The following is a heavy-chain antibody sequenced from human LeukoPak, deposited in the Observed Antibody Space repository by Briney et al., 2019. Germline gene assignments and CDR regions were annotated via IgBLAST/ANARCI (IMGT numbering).Heavy chain of an antibody. CDR1: GYTFTSYA. CDR2: INAGNGNT. D-gene: IGHD3-10*01. J-gene: IGHJ4*02. CDR3: ARGRITMVRGVIIKGDSPLS. Sequence: ASVKVSCKASGYTFTSYAMHWVRQAPGQRLEWMGWINAGNGNTKYSQKFQGRVTITRDTSASTAYMELSSLRSEDTAVYYCARGRITMVRGVIIKGDSPLSWGQGTLVTVSS. V-gene: IGHV1-3*01.